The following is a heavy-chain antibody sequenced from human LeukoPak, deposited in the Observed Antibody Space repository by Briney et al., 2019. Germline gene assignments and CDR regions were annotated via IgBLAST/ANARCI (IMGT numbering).Heavy chain of an antibody. CDR1: GFTFSSYA. CDR3: AKDFVRGTLTGAFDV. V-gene: IGHV3-30-3*01. D-gene: IGHD3-10*01. Sequence: GGSLRLSCAASGFTFSSYAMHWVRQAPGKGLEWVAVISYDGSNKYYADSVKGRFTISRDNSKNTVYLQMSSLRVEDTALYYCAKDFVRGTLTGAFDVWGRGAMVTVST. CDR2: ISYDGSNK. J-gene: IGHJ3*01.